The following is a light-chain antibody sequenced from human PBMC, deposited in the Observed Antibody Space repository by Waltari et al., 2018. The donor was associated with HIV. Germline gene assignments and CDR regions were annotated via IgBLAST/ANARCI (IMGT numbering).Light chain of an antibody. CDR2: EVT. J-gene: IGLJ3*02. CDR3: SSNTTDNTWV. CDR1: SSDINYFNS. Sequence: QSVLTQPASVSGSPGQPISISCTGASSDINYFNSVSWFQHHTGKAPNLIIFEVTNLPSGVSSLLSGSKSGNTAFLTISGLQADDEANYYCSSNTTDNTWVFGGGTKVTVL. V-gene: IGLV2-14*01.